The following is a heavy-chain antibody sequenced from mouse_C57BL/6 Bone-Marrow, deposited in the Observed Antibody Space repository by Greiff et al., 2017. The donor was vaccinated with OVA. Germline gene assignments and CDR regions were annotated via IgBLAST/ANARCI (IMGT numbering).Heavy chain of an antibody. J-gene: IGHJ4*01. Sequence: QVQLQQPGTELVKPGASVKLSCKASGYTFTSYWMHWVKQRPGQGLEWIGNINPSNGGTNYNEKFKSKATLTVDKSSSTAYMELRSLTSEDSAVYFCARTLSSYSNLYAMDYWGQGTSVTVSS. CDR1: GYTFTSYW. V-gene: IGHV1-53*01. CDR3: ARTLSSYSNLYAMDY. CDR2: INPSNGGT. D-gene: IGHD2-5*01.